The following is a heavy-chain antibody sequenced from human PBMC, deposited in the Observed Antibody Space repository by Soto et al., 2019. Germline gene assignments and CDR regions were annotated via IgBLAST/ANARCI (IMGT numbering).Heavy chain of an antibody. CDR1: GGSFSGYY. V-gene: IGHV4-34*01. J-gene: IGHJ4*02. CDR2: INHSGST. D-gene: IGHD6-19*01. CDR3: ARGHVRAVAGFYYFDY. Sequence: QVQLQQWGAGLLKPSETLSLTCAVYGGSFSGYYWRWIRQPPGKGLEWIGEINHSGSTNYNPSLKRRVTISVDTSKNQFSLKLSSVTAADTAVYYCARGHVRAVAGFYYFDYWGQGTLVTVSS.